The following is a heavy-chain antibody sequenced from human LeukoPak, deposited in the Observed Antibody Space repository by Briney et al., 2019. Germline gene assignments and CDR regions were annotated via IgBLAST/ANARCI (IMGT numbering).Heavy chain of an antibody. D-gene: IGHD3-3*01. CDR1: GFSFSSYE. V-gene: IGHV3-48*03. Sequence: GGSLRLSCVASGFSFSSYEMTWVRQAPGKGLEWIAYISSSGTTIYNADSVKGRFTISRDNAKNSLYLQMNNLRAEGTAVYYCARGGEKVTIFGATLFDYWGQGTLVTVSS. CDR2: ISSSGTTI. J-gene: IGHJ4*02. CDR3: ARGGEKVTIFGATLFDY.